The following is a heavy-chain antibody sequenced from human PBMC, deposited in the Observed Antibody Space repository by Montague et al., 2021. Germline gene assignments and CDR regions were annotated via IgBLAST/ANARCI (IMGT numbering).Heavy chain of an antibody. CDR2: IYSSGSR. D-gene: IGHD1-26*01. J-gene: IGHJ4*02. Sequence: SLRLSCAASGFTVSRFDVSWVRQAPGKGLEWVSLIYSSGSRVYAXSVRDRFTIFRDDYKNTVNLQLNSLGAENTAIFYCSPRGIGTLVQWGRGTQVTVSS. CDR3: SPRGIGTLVQ. CDR1: GFTVSRFD. V-gene: IGHV3-66*01.